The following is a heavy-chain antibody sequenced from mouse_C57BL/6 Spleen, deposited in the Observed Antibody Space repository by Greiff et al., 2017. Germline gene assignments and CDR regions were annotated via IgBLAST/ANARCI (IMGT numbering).Heavy chain of an antibody. CDR2: IDPENGDT. J-gene: IGHJ2*01. V-gene: IGHV14-4*01. D-gene: IGHD2-10*01. CDR1: GFNIKDDY. Sequence: VQLQQSGAELVRPGASVKLSCTASGFNIKDDYMHWVKQRPEQGLEWIGWIDPENGDTEYASQFQGKATIPTDTSSNTAYLQLSSLTSEDTAVYYCTTGLPPSDYWGQGTTLTVSS. CDR3: TTGLPPSDY.